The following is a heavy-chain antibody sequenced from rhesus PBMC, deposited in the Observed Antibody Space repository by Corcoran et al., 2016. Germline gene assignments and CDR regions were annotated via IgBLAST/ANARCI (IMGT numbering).Heavy chain of an antibody. CDR2: IYWDDEK. D-gene: IGHD2-33*01. CDR3: ARGAVAFAFDF. Sequence: QVTLKESGPALVKPTQTLTLTCTFSGFSLSTSGMGVGWIRQPPAKALEGLASIYWDDEKYYSTSLKSRLTISKDTSKNQVVLTMTNMDPVDTATYYCARGAVAFAFDFWGQGLRVTVSS. V-gene: IGHV2S1*01. CDR1: GFSLSTSGMG. J-gene: IGHJ3*01.